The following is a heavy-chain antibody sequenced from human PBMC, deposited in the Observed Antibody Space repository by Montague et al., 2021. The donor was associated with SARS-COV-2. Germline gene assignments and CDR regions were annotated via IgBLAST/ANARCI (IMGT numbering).Heavy chain of an antibody. D-gene: IGHD3-10*01. J-gene: IGHJ4*02. V-gene: IGHV4-34*01. CDR3: AWRGSSVWGVTVSAELDY. CDR1: GGSFSGYY. Sequence: SETLSLTCAAYGGSFSGYYWSWIRQPPEKGLEWIGEINQSGRTNNNPSLKSRVIISVDTSKNQFSLKLSSVTAADTAVYYCAWRGSSVWGVTVSAELDYWGQGILVIVSS. CDR2: INQSGRT.